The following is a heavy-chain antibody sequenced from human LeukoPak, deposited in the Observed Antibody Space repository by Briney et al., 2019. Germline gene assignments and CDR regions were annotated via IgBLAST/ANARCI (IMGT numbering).Heavy chain of an antibody. J-gene: IGHJ4*02. CDR1: GFTFSSYG. D-gene: IGHD3-10*01. Sequence: GGSLRLSCAASGFTFSSYGMHWVRQAPGKGLEWVAIIWYDGSNKYYADSVKGRFTISRDNSKNTLYLQMNSLRAEDTAVYYCAREVSNYGSGSYLDYWGQGTLVTVSS. CDR3: AREVSNYGSGSYLDY. CDR2: IWYDGSNK. V-gene: IGHV3-33*08.